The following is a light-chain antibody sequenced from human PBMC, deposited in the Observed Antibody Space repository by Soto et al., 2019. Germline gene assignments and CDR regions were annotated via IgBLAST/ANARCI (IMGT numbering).Light chain of an antibody. CDR1: QDIGND. V-gene: IGKV1-6*01. CDR2: DTY. Sequence: AIQMTQSPSSLSASVGDRVTITCRASQDIGNDLGWYQQKPGKPPKVLIYDTYTLQSGVPSRFSGSRSGTDFTLTISSXQPEDIASYYCLQDNMYPLTFGGGTKVDIK. CDR3: LQDNMYPLT. J-gene: IGKJ4*01.